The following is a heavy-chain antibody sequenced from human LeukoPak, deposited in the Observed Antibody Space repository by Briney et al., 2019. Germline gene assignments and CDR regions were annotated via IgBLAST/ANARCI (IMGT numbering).Heavy chain of an antibody. CDR3: AREVRYYYDSSGYYLPPEGMDV. D-gene: IGHD3-22*01. CDR1: GGSISSGGYY. V-gene: IGHV4-31*03. J-gene: IGHJ6*02. CDR2: IYYSGST. Sequence: SETLSLTCTVSGGSISSGGYYWSWIRQHPGKGLEWIGYIYYSGSTYYNPSLKSRVTISVDTSKNQFSLKLSSVTAADTAVYYCAREVRYYYDSSGYYLPPEGMDVWGQGTTVTVSS.